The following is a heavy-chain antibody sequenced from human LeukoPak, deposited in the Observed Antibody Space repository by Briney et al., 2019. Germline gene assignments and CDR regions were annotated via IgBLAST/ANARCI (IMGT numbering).Heavy chain of an antibody. CDR3: ARDQSSSWYWFDP. V-gene: IGHV4-30-2*01. CDR1: GGSISSGGYS. Sequence: PSETLSLTCAVSGGSISSGGYSWNWIRQPPGKGLEWIGYIYRSGTTYYNPSLKSRVTISVDRSKNQFSLKLSSVTAADTAVYYCARDQSSSWYWFDPWGQGTLVTVSS. J-gene: IGHJ5*02. CDR2: IYRSGTT. D-gene: IGHD6-13*01.